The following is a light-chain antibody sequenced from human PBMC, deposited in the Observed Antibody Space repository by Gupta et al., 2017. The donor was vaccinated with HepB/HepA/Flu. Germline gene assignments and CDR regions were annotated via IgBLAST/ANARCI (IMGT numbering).Light chain of an antibody. V-gene: IGKV1-6*01. CDR2: AAS. J-gene: IGKJ3*01. CDR3: RQDDNYPFT. CDR1: LGIRND. Sequence: AIQMTQSPSSLSASVGDRVTITCRASLGIRNDLGWYQQKPGKAPKLLIYAASSLQSGVPSRFSGSGSGTDFTLTISSLQPEDFATYYCRQDDNYPFTFGPGTKVDIK.